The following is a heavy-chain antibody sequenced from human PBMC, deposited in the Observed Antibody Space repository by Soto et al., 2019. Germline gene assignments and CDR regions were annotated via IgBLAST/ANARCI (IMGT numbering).Heavy chain of an antibody. J-gene: IGHJ4*02. CDR2: ISGGGGSTI. Sequence: XVSLLLSCAASGFTFSDYYMSWIRQAPGKGLEWVSYISGGGGSTIQYADSVKGRFTISRDNAKNSLYLQMNSLRVADTAVYYCTRVRGYYDSSGFDYWGQGTPVTVSS. V-gene: IGHV3-11*01. D-gene: IGHD3-22*01. CDR3: TRVRGYYDSSGFDY. CDR1: GFTFSDYY.